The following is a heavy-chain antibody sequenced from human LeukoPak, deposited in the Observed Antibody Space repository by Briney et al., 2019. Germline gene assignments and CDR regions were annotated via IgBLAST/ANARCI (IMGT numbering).Heavy chain of an antibody. CDR3: ARVGRVGPSDYGMDV. CDR1: GGSISSYY. Sequence: PSETLSLTCTVSGGSISSYYWSWIRQPPGKGLEWIGYIYYSGSTNYNPSLKSRVTISVDTSKNQFSLKLSSVTAADTAVYYCARVGRVGPSDYGMDVWGQGTKVTVSS. D-gene: IGHD3-10*01. CDR2: IYYSGST. V-gene: IGHV4-59*12. J-gene: IGHJ6*02.